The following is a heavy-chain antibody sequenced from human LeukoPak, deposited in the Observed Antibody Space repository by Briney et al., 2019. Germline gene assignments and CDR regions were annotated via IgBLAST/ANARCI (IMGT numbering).Heavy chain of an antibody. CDR3: ARDLIRYGSGSDY. D-gene: IGHD3-10*01. Sequence: SETLSLTCAVYGGSFSGYYWSWIRQPPGKGLEWIGEINHSGSTNYNPSLKSRVTISVDTSKNQFSLKLTSVTAADTAVYYCARDLIRYGSGSDYWGQGTLVTVSS. V-gene: IGHV4-34*01. CDR2: INHSGST. CDR1: GGSFSGYY. J-gene: IGHJ4*02.